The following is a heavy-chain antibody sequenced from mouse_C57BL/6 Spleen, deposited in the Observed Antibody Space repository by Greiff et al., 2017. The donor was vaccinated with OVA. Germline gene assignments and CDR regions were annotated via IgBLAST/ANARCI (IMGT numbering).Heavy chain of an antibody. CDR3: ARKAYYGSSYFYAMDY. J-gene: IGHJ4*01. D-gene: IGHD1-1*01. CDR2: IDPSDSET. V-gene: IGHV1-52*01. CDR1: GYTFTSYW. Sequence: QVQLQQPGAELVRPGSSVKLSCKASGYTFTSYWMHWVKQRPIQGLEWIGNIDPSDSETHYNQKFKDKAILTVDKSSSTAYMQLSSLTSEDSAVYYCARKAYYGSSYFYAMDYWGQGTSVTVSS.